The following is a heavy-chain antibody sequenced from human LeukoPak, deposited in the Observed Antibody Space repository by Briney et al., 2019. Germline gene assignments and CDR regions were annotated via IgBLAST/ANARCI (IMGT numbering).Heavy chain of an antibody. D-gene: IGHD3-10*01. CDR2: VYSSGAT. V-gene: IGHV4-4*07. Sequence: PSETLSLTCTVSDASVTTYSWSWLRQPAGKGLEWIGRVYSSGATKYNPSLKSRVTISADTSKNQFSLKLPSVTAADTAVYYCARAHYGSGSYKAYFDYWGHGIQVTVSS. J-gene: IGHJ4*01. CDR3: ARAHYGSGSYKAYFDY. CDR1: DASVTTYS.